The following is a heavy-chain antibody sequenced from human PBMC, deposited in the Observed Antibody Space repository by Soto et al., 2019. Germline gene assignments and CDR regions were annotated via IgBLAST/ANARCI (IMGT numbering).Heavy chain of an antibody. V-gene: IGHV4-34*01. D-gene: IGHD2-15*01. J-gene: IGHJ4*02. Sequence: QVQLQQWGAGLLKPSETLSLTCAVTGVSVTGYYWSWVRHPPGKGLEWIGEIKDGGRTNYSPSLRSRVTISADTSKKQFSLKVTPVTAADTAVYYCARGQEGVVATHWDQGTLVTVSS. CDR3: ARGQEGVVATH. CDR1: GVSVTGYY. CDR2: IKDGGRT.